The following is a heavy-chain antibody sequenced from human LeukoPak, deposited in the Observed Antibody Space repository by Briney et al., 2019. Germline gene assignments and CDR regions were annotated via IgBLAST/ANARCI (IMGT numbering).Heavy chain of an antibody. D-gene: IGHD6-19*01. CDR1: GFTFSNYA. CDR3: PRQSYTSGWNPFDY. Sequence: GGSLRLSCAASGFTFSNYAMSWVRQAPGKGLEWVSTISGGGITTYYADSAKGRFTISRDNSKNTMFLQMNSLRADDTAVYYCPRQSYTSGWNPFDYWGQGILVTVSS. J-gene: IGHJ4*02. CDR2: ISGGGITT. V-gene: IGHV3-23*01.